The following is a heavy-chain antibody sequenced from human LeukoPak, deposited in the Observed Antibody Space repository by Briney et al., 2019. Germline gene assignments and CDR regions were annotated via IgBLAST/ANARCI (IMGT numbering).Heavy chain of an antibody. D-gene: IGHD6-6*01. Sequence: GGSLRLSCAASGFMFSAYRMNWVRQVPGRGLEWISDISGTGSTIYYGESMKGRFTISRDNAKNSLHLQMNSLRAEDTAVYYCTRSLYSSRSGDFDLWGQGTMVTVSA. V-gene: IGHV3-48*01. J-gene: IGHJ3*01. CDR3: TRSLYSSRSGDFDL. CDR1: GFMFSAYR. CDR2: ISGTGSTI.